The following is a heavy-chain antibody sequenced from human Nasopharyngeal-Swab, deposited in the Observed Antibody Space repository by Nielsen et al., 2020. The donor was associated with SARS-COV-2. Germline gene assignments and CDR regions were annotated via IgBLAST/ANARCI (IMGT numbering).Heavy chain of an antibody. CDR1: GYSISSGYY. V-gene: IGHV4-38-2*01. Sequence: SETLSLTCAVSGYSISSGYYWGWIRQPPGKGLEWIGSIYHSGSTYYNPSLKSRVTIPVDRSKNQFSLNLSSVTAADTAVYYCARVTRMVRGVIDLFYYYNMDVWGKGTTVTVSS. CDR3: ARVTRMVRGVIDLFYYYNMDV. CDR2: IYHSGST. J-gene: IGHJ6*03. D-gene: IGHD3-10*01.